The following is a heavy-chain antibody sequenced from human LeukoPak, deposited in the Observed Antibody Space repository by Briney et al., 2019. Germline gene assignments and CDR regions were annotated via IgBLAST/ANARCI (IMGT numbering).Heavy chain of an antibody. CDR3: ARGSSGWPFYFDC. CDR2: IYYSGTT. Sequence: SETLSLTCTVSGDSISSYYWSWIRQPPGKGLEWIGYIYYSGTTDYNPSLKSRVNISVDTSKNQFSLKLSSVTAADTAVYYCARGSSGWPFYFDCWGQGTLVTVSS. CDR1: GDSISSYY. D-gene: IGHD6-25*01. J-gene: IGHJ4*02. V-gene: IGHV4-59*01.